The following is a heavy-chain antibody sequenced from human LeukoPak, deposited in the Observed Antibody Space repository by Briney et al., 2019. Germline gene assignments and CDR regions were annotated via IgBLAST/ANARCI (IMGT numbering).Heavy chain of an antibody. CDR2: MNQRGSM. V-gene: IGHV4-39*07. J-gene: IGHJ4*02. CDR3: ARELELRY. CDR1: SGSISSSSYY. Sequence: SETQSLTCTVSSGSISSSSYYWSWIRQSPGKGLEWIGEMNQRGSMNYNPSLKSRVTISVDRSKNQFSLKLSSVTAADTAVYYCARELELRYWGQGTLVTVSS. D-gene: IGHD1-7*01.